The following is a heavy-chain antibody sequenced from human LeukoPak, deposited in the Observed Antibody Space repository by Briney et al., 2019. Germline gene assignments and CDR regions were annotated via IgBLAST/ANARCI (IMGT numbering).Heavy chain of an antibody. D-gene: IGHD6-19*01. J-gene: IGHJ4*02. CDR1: GFTVSSTY. Sequence: GGSLRLSCAASGFTVSSTYMSWVRQAPGKGLEWVLGISGSGGSTHYADSVKGRFTISRDNSKNTLYLQMNSLRAEDTAVYYCAKGLSSGWYNCFDYWGQGTLVTVSS. V-gene: IGHV3-23*01. CDR3: AKGLSSGWYNCFDY. CDR2: ISGSGGST.